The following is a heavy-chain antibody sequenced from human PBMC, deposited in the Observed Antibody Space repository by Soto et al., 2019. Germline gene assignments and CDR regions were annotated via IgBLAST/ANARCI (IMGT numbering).Heavy chain of an antibody. V-gene: IGHV3-11*01. CDR1: GFTFRDYY. Sequence: GGSLRLSCAASGFTFRDYYMSRIRQAPGKGLEWVSYISSSGSTIYYADSVKGRFTISRDNAKNSLYLQMNSLRAEDTAVYYCARQITGTTLAFDIWGQGTMVTVSS. D-gene: IGHD1-7*01. J-gene: IGHJ3*02. CDR3: ARQITGTTLAFDI. CDR2: ISSSGSTI.